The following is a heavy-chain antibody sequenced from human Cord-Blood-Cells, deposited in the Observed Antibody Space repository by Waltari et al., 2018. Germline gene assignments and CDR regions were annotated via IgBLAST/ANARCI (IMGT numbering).Heavy chain of an antibody. D-gene: IGHD4-17*01. CDR1: GGSISRIKW. CDR3: ARDGSNRYGRAEYFQH. J-gene: IGHJ1*01. Sequence: QVQLQESGPGLVNPSGTLFLACAAPGGSISRIKWWSWVPQAPGKGLEWIGEIYHSGSTTYNPSLKSRVTISVDKSKNQFSLKLSSVTAADTAVYYCARDGSNRYGRAEYFQHWGQGTLVTVSS. CDR2: IYHSGST. V-gene: IGHV4-4*02.